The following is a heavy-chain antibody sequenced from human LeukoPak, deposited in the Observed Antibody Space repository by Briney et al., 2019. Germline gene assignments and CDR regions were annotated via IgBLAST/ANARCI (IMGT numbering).Heavy chain of an antibody. J-gene: IGHJ6*03. CDR2: IFTSGST. Sequence: PSETLSLTCTVSGGSISSYYWSWIRQPAGKGLEWIGRIFTSGSTNYNPSLKSRVTISADKSKKQFSLKLSSVTAADTAVYYCASEGSGSYLGFYYYMDVWGKGTTVTVSS. CDR1: GGSISSYY. D-gene: IGHD3-10*01. V-gene: IGHV4-4*07. CDR3: ASEGSGSYLGFYYYMDV.